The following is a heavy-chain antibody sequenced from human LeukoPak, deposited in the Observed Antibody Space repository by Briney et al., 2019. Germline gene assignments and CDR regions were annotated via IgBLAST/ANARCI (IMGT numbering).Heavy chain of an antibody. Sequence: GASVKVSCKASGYTFTNYGITWVRQAPGQGLEWMGWISAYNGNTKYAQKVQGRVTMTADTSTSTAYMELRSLRSDDTAVYYCARQNEKYTSGWYTAWGQGTLVTVSS. CDR2: ISAYNGNT. J-gene: IGHJ5*02. CDR3: ARQNEKYTSGWYTA. D-gene: IGHD6-19*01. CDR1: GYTFTNYG. V-gene: IGHV1-18*01.